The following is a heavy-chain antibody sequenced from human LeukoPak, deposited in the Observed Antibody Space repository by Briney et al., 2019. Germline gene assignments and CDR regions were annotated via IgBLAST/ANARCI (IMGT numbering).Heavy chain of an antibody. CDR1: GDSISSYY. J-gene: IGHJ5*02. Sequence: SETLSLTCTVSGDSISSYYWSWIRQPPGKGLEWIGYIYYSGSTNYNPSLKSRVTISVDTSKNQFSLKLSSVTAADTAVYYCARDAYYYGSGSYWSWFDPWGQGTLVTVSS. CDR2: IYYSGST. CDR3: ARDAYYYGSGSYWSWFDP. V-gene: IGHV4-59*01. D-gene: IGHD3-10*01.